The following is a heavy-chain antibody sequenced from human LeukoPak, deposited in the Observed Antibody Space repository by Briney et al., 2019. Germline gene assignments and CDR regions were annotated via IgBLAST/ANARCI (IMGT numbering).Heavy chain of an antibody. CDR1: GGSISSYY. D-gene: IGHD3-9*01. CDR2: IYYSGST. V-gene: IGHV4-59*08. CDR3: ARGTYDILTGYTEYYFDY. Sequence: SETLSLTCTVSGGSISSYYWSWIRQPPGKGLEWIGYIYYSGSTNYNPSLKSRVTISVDTSKNQFSLKLSSVTAADTAVYYCARGTYDILTGYTEYYFDYWGQGTLVTVSS. J-gene: IGHJ4*02.